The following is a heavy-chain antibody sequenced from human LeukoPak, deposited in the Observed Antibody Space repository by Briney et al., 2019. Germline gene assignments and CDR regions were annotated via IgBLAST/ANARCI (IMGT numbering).Heavy chain of an antibody. J-gene: IGHJ4*02. CDR2: LFHSGAT. D-gene: IGHD4-23*01. V-gene: IGHV4-38-2*02. CDR3: VRESGNGGHPLFDH. Sequence: SETLSITCSVSDYSITAGYYWGWIRQPPGKGLEWIGSLFHSGATYFTPSLKSRVAMSVDTSRNQFSLSLHSVTAADAAIYYCVRESGNGGHPLFDHWGQGTPVTVSS. CDR1: DYSITAGYY.